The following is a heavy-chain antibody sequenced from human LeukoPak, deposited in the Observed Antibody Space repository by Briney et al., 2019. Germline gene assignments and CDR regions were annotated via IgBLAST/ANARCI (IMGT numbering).Heavy chain of an antibody. CDR3: ATDPDSYGSLYFDY. Sequence: ASVKVSCKASGYTFTTYAMNWVRQAPGQGLEWMGWINPNSGGTNYAQKFQGRVTMTRDTSISTAYMELSRLRSDDTAVYYCATDPDSYGSLYFDYWGQGTLVTVSS. CDR1: GYTFTTYA. J-gene: IGHJ4*02. V-gene: IGHV1-2*02. D-gene: IGHD5-18*01. CDR2: INPNSGGT.